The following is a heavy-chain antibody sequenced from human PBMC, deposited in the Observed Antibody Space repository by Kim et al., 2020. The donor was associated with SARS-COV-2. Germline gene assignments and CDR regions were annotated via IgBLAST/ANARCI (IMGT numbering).Heavy chain of an antibody. CDR3: ARDPAFVMSTGYFFDL. V-gene: IGHV1-69*13. CDR2: TIPMFGTA. D-gene: IGHD3-22*01. CDR1: GGSFSSYS. Sequence: SVKVSCKASGGSFSSYSFSWVRQAPGLGLEWMGATIPMFGTAKYAQKFQGTVTITADEATNTVFLELSSLTSDDTAVYYCARDPAFVMSTGYFFDLCGQ. J-gene: IGHJ5*02.